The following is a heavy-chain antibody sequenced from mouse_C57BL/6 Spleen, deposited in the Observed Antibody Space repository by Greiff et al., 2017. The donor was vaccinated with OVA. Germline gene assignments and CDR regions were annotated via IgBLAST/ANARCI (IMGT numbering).Heavy chain of an antibody. CDR2: INPGSGGT. V-gene: IGHV1-54*01. Sequence: QVQLKQSGAELVRPGTSVKVSCKASGYAFTNYLIEWVKQRPGQGLEWIGVINPGSGGTNYNEKFKGKATLTADKSSSTAYMQLSSLTSEDSAVYFCARRAYSNYVYLDYWGQGTTLTVSS. CDR1: GYAFTNYL. D-gene: IGHD2-5*01. J-gene: IGHJ2*01. CDR3: ARRAYSNYVYLDY.